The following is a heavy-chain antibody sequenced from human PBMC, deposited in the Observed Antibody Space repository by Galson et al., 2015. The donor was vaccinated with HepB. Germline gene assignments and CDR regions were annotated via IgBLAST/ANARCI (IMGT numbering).Heavy chain of an antibody. Sequence: QSGAEVTKSGESLKISCKGSGYNFANYWIGWVRQMPGKGLEWMGIIYPGDSYTTYSPSFQGQVTISADKSLNTAYLQWSSLKASDTAMYYCARRDYGSGSYPNWGQGTLVTVSS. CDR3: ARRDYGSGSYPN. CDR2: IYPGDSYT. D-gene: IGHD3-16*01. CDR1: GYNFANYW. J-gene: IGHJ4*02. V-gene: IGHV5-51*01.